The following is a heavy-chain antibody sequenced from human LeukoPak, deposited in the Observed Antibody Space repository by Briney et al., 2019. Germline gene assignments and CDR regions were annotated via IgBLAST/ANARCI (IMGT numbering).Heavy chain of an antibody. CDR3: VRDQEGFDY. J-gene: IGHJ4*02. CDR1: GYTFTSNY. Sequence: GASVKVSCTASGYTFTSNYIHWVRQAPGQGLEWMGMIYPRDGSTSYAQKFQGRVTVTRDTSTSTVHMELSGLRSEDTAVYYCVRDQEGFDYWGQGTLVTVSS. V-gene: IGHV1-46*01. CDR2: IYPRDGST.